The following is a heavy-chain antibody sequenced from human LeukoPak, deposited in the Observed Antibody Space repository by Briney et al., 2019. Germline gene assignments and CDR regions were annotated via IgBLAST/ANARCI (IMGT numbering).Heavy chain of an antibody. CDR2: ISSSGSTI. V-gene: IGHV3-11*01. CDR1: GFTFSDYY. CDR3: ARDPVGGYDRRGGDDY. J-gene: IGHJ4*02. Sequence: GGSLRLSCAASGFTFSDYYMSWIRQAPGKGLEWVSYISSSGSTIYYADSVKGRFTISRDNAKNSLYLQMNSLRAEDTAVYYCARDPVGGYDRRGGDDYWGQGTLVTVSS. D-gene: IGHD3-22*01.